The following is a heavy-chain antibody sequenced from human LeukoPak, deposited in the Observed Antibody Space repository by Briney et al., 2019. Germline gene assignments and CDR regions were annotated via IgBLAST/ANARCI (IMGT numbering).Heavy chain of an antibody. CDR3: ARRVEMATNHPYFDY. D-gene: IGHD5-24*01. CDR2: IYPGDSET. V-gene: IGHV5-51*01. J-gene: IGHJ4*02. CDR1: GYSFTNYW. Sequence: GESLKISCKTSGYSFTNYWIGWVRQMPGKGLEWMGIIYPGDSETRYSPSFQDKVTISVDRSINTAYLQWSSLKASDTAMYYCARRVEMATNHPYFDYWGQGTLVTVSS.